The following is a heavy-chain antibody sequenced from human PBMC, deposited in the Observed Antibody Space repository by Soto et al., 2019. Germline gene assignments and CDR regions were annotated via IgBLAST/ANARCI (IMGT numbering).Heavy chain of an antibody. D-gene: IGHD2-8*02. V-gene: IGHV3-23*01. Sequence: PGGSLRLSCAASGFTFSSYDMSWVRQAPGKGLEWVSTILVGGSTHYPDSVKGRFTISRDNSKNTVFLQMNSLTAGDTAVYYCAKATATGGGAFDICGQGTMVTVSS. CDR3: AKATATGGGAFDI. CDR2: ILVGGST. J-gene: IGHJ3*02. CDR1: GFTFSSYD.